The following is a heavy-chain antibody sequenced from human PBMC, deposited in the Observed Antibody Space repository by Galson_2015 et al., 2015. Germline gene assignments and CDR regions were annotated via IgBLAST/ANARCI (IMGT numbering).Heavy chain of an antibody. D-gene: IGHD6-19*01. Sequence: SVKVSCKASGYTFTSYTMHWVRQAPGQRIEWIGWINGGNGDTQYSQKFQGRLTITRDTSARTAYLDLGSLRSEDTAIYYCASAGVAGPLGFDYWGQGTLVIVSS. J-gene: IGHJ4*02. CDR1: GYTFTSYT. CDR3: ASAGVAGPLGFDY. CDR2: INGGNGDT. V-gene: IGHV1-3*01.